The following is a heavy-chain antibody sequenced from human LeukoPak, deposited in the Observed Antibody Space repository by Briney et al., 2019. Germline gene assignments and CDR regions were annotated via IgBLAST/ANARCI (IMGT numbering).Heavy chain of an antibody. Sequence: PGGSLRLSCLASGFTFSNYAMSWVRQAPGKGLEWVSSISSSSYIYYADSVKGRFTISRDNAKNSLYLQMNSLRAEDTALYYCARESSWSFDYWGQGTLVTVSS. CDR3: ARESSWSFDY. V-gene: IGHV3-21*01. CDR1: GFTFSNYA. CDR2: ISSSSYI. J-gene: IGHJ4*02. D-gene: IGHD6-13*01.